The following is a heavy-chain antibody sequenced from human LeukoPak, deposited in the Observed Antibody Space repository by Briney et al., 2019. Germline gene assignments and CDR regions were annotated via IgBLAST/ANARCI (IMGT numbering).Heavy chain of an antibody. D-gene: IGHD3-3*01. J-gene: IGHJ5*02. V-gene: IGHV1-8*01. CDR3: ARGYSYYDFWSGYNWFDP. CDR1: GYTFTSYD. Sequence: ASVKVSCKASGYTFTSYDINWVRQATGQGLEWMGWMNPNSGNTGYAQKFQGRVTMTRNTSISTAYMELSSLRSEDTAVYYCARGYSYYDFWSGYNWFDPWGQGTLVTVFS. CDR2: MNPNSGNT.